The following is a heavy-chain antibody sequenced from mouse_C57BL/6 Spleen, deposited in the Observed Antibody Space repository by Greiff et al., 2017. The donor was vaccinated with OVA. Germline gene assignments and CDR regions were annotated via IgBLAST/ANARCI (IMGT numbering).Heavy chain of an antibody. D-gene: IGHD2-4*01. CDR1: GFTFSSYG. CDR3: ARRDDYDETFFDY. Sequence: EVKLEESGGDLVKPGGSLKLSCAASGFTFSSYGMSWVRQTPDKRLEWVATISSGGSYTYYPDSVKGRFTISRDNAKNTLYLQMSSLKSEDTAMYYCARRDDYDETFFDYWGQGTTLTVSS. V-gene: IGHV5-6*02. CDR2: ISSGGSYT. J-gene: IGHJ2*01.